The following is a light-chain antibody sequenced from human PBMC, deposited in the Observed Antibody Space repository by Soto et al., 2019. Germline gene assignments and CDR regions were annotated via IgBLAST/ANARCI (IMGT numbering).Light chain of an antibody. CDR2: GAS. CDR3: QQRSNWLMYT. Sequence: EKVMTQSPATLSVSPGERATLSCRASQSVNSNLAWYQQKPGQAPRLLIYGASTRATGIPARFSGSGSGTDFTLTISSLEPEDFAVYYCQQRSNWLMYTFGQGTKVDIK. J-gene: IGKJ2*01. CDR1: QSVNSN. V-gene: IGKV3-15*01.